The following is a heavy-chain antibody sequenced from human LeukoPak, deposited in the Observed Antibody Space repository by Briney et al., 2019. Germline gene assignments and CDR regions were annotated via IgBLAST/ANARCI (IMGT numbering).Heavy chain of an antibody. J-gene: IGHJ5*02. V-gene: IGHV3-23*01. CDR1: GLTFSSYA. Sequence: PGGSLRLSCAASGLTFSSYAMSRVRQAPGKGLEWVSAISGSGGSTYYADSVKGRFTISRDNSKNTLYLQMNSLRAEDTAVYYCATRPYYYDSSGYSYPWGQGTLVTVSS. CDR3: ATRPYYYDSSGYSYP. D-gene: IGHD3-22*01. CDR2: ISGSGGST.